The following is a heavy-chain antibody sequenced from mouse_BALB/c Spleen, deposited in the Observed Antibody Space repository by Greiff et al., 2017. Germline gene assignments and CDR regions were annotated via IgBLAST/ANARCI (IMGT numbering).Heavy chain of an antibody. Sequence: EVQVVESGGGLVKPGGSLKLSCAASGFTFSDYYMYWVRQTPEKRLEWVATISDGGSYTYYPDSVKGRFTISRDNAKNNLYLQMSSLKSEDTAMYYCARVTTARYFDYWGQGTTLTVSS. D-gene: IGHD1-2*01. CDR2: ISDGGSYT. CDR3: ARVTTARYFDY. V-gene: IGHV5-4*02. J-gene: IGHJ2*01. CDR1: GFTFSDYY.